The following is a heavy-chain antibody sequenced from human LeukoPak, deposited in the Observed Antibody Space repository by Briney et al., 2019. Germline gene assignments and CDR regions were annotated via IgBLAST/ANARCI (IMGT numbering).Heavy chain of an antibody. V-gene: IGHV4-4*07. CDR2: IYTSGST. CDR3: AREFRGIASAGTLHSYYYYYYMDV. Sequence: SESLSLTCAVYGGSLSGYYWNWIRQPPGKGLEWIGRIYTSGSTNYNPSLKSRVTMSVDTSKNQFSLTLSSVTAADTAVYYCAREFRGIASAGTLHSYYYYYYMDVWAKGPRSPSP. J-gene: IGHJ6*03. D-gene: IGHD6-13*01. CDR1: GGSLSGYY.